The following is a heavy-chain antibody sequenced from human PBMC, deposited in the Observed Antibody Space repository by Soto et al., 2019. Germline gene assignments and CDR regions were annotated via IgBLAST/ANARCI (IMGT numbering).Heavy chain of an antibody. J-gene: IGHJ4*02. CDR2: INYSGST. CDR1: GDSISSGGYY. Sequence: SETLSLTCTVSGDSISSGGYYWSWIRQHPGKGLEWIGYINYSGSTYYNPSLKGRVTISLDTSKNQFSLKLSSVTAADTAVYYCARSPAAPRIAPIDSWGQGTLVTVSS. CDR3: ARSPAAPRIAPIDS. D-gene: IGHD2-21*01. V-gene: IGHV4-31*03.